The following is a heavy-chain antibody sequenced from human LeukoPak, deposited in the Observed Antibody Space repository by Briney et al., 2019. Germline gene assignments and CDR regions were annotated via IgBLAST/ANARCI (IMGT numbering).Heavy chain of an antibody. J-gene: IGHJ4*02. Sequence: GGSLRLSCAASGFTVSSNYMSWVRQAPGKGLEWVSVIYSGGSTYYADSVKGRFTISRDNSKNTLYLQMNSLRAEDTAVYYCAREGPDEYFLWDWGQGTLVTVSS. CDR3: AREGPDEYFLWD. D-gene: IGHD2-21*01. V-gene: IGHV3-53*01. CDR2: IYSGGST. CDR1: GFTVSSNY.